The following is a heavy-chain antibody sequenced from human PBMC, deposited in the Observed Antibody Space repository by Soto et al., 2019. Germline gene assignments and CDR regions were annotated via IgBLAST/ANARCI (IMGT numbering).Heavy chain of an antibody. J-gene: IGHJ4*02. CDR3: XXXXXXXXXXXXX. Sequence: EVQLVESGGGLVQPGGSLRLSCAASGFTVSSNYMSWVRQAPGKGLEWVSVIYSGGSTYYADSVKGRFTISRDNSKNTXXXXXXXXXXXXXXXXXXXXXXXXXXXXXXXWGQGTLVTVSS. V-gene: IGHV3-66*01. CDR1: GFTVSSNY. CDR2: IYSGGST.